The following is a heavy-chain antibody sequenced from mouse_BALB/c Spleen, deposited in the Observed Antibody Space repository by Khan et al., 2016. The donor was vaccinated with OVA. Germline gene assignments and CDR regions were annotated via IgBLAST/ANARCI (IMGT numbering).Heavy chain of an antibody. J-gene: IGHJ4*01. Sequence: EVELVESGGALVKPGGSLKLSCAAAGFTFSSFGMSWVRQTPDKRLEWVATISSGGSYPYYPDSVKGRFTISRDNAKNTLYLQMSSLRSEDTAMYYCARQYGHSHMDYWGQGTSVTVSS. V-gene: IGHV5-6*01. CDR1: GFTFSSFG. CDR2: ISSGGSYP. CDR3: ARQYGHSHMDY. D-gene: IGHD2-1*01.